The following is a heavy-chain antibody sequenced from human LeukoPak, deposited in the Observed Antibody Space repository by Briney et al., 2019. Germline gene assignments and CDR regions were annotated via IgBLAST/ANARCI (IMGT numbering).Heavy chain of an antibody. D-gene: IGHD3-22*01. Sequence: GGSLRLSCAASGFTFSSYAMHWVRQAPGKGLEYVSGISSNGGNTNYAISVKGRFTISRDNSKNTLYLQMNSLRAEDTAVYYCARLYYDSSGYPSPFDYWGQGTLVTVSS. CDR2: ISSNGGNT. J-gene: IGHJ4*02. CDR3: ARLYYDSSGYPSPFDY. CDR1: GFTFSSYA. V-gene: IGHV3-64*01.